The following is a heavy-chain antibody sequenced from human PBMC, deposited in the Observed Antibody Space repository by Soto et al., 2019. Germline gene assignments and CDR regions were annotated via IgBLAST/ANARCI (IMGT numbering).Heavy chain of an antibody. J-gene: IGHJ4*02. CDR2: INPKTGET. CDR1: GYTFTHYY. V-gene: IGHV1-2*02. Sequence: ASVKVSCKASGYTFTHYYIHWVRRAPGQGLEWMGLINPKTGETNFAQKFRDRVTMTRDTSTNTANMKLSSLRYDDTAVYYCARVPGHKNSRGDYWGQGTPVTVSS. D-gene: IGHD1-1*01. CDR3: ARVPGHKNSRGDY.